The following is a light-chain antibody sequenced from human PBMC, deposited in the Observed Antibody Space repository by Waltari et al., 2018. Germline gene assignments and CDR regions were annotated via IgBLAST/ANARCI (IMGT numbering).Light chain of an antibody. CDR3: CSYAGSYTFV. CDR1: SSDIGNYNF. Sequence: QSALTQPRSVSGSPGQSVTIPCSGTSSDIGNYNFVSWYQQHPGNAPKLLIYDVVKRPSGFPDRFSGSKSGNTASLTISGLQTEDEGDYYCCSYAGSYTFVFGGGTQLTVL. V-gene: IGLV2-11*01. CDR2: DVV. J-gene: IGLJ7*01.